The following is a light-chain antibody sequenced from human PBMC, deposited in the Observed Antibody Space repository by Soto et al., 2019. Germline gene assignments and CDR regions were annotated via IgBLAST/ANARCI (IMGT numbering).Light chain of an antibody. CDR2: EGS. CDR3: CSYAGSSTSYV. Sequence: QSVLTQPASVSGSPGQSITISCTGTSSDVGSYNLVSWYQQHPGKAPKLMIYEGSKRPSGVSNRFSGSKSGNTASLTISGLQAXDXADYYCCSYAGSSTSYVFGTGTKLTV. V-gene: IGLV2-23*01. CDR1: SSDVGSYNL. J-gene: IGLJ1*01.